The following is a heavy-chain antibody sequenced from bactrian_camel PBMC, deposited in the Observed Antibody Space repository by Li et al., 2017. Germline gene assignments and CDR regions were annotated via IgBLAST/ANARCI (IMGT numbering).Heavy chain of an antibody. CDR1: GWTSHEVE. CDR2: IGGDGST. V-gene: IGHV3S55*01. D-gene: IGHD2*01. CDR3: AATISSGTCSGGYLFSSRY. J-gene: IGHJ4*01. Sequence: HVQLVESGGGSVQAGGSLRLSCTASGWTSHEVEMGWYRQAPGSECELVSTIGGDGSTYYADSVKGRFTISRDNGKNTINLQMNSLNPEDTAMYYCAATISSGTCSGGYLFSSRYRGQGTQVTVS.